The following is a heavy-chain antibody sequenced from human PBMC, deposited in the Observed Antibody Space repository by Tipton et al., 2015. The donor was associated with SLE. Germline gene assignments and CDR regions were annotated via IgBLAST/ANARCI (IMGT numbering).Heavy chain of an antibody. V-gene: IGHV3-9*01. CDR2: ISWNSGSI. CDR3: AKIRQLVH. J-gene: IGHJ5*02. CDR1: GFTFDDYA. Sequence: PRLSCAASGFTFDDYAMHWVRQAPGKGLEWVSGISWNSGSIGYADSVKGRFTISRDNAKNSLYLQMNSLRAEDTALYYCAKIRQLVHWGQGTLVTVSS. D-gene: IGHD4-17*01.